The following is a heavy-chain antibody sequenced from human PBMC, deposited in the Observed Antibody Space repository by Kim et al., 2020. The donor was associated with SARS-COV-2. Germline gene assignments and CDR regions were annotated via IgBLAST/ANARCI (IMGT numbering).Heavy chain of an antibody. V-gene: IGHV3-23*03. CDR2: IYKDGAGT. CDR3: AKGLPGSFTFEV. J-gene: IGHJ3*01. CDR1: GFTFSNCA. D-gene: IGHD3-10*01. Sequence: GGSLRLSCAASGFTFSNCAMSWVRQAPGKGLEWVSLIYKDGAGTYYPDSVKGRFTISRDNSRSAFYLQMNILRAEDTAIYYCAKGLPGSFTFEVWGQGTMVTVSS.